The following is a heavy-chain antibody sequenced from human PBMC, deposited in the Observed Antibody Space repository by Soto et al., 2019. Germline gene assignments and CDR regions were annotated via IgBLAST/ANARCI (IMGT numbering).Heavy chain of an antibody. CDR2: IWYDGSNK. CDR1: GFTFSSYG. CDR3: ARGGVGDGSLGVDY. Sequence: TGGSLRLSCAASGFTFSSYGMHWVRQAPGKGLEWVAVIWYDGSNKYYADSVKGRFTISRDNSKNTLYLQMNSLRAEDTAVYYCARGGVGDGSLGVDYWGQGTLVTVSS. J-gene: IGHJ4*02. V-gene: IGHV3-33*01. D-gene: IGHD2-15*01.